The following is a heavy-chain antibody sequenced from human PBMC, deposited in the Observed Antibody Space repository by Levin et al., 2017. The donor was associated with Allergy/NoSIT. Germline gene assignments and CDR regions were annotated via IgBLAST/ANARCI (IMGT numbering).Heavy chain of an antibody. CDR3: AKDRRKGLEWLSIIPHYYGMDV. CDR2: MSHSGSST. CDR1: GFTFSSYA. Sequence: GESLKISCAASGFTFSSYAMNWVRQAPGKGLEWVSTMSHSGSSTYYADSVKGRFTISRDNSKNTLYLQMNSLRAEDTAVYYCAKDRRKGLEWLSIIPHYYGMDVWGQGTTVTVSS. V-gene: IGHV3-23*01. D-gene: IGHD3-3*01. J-gene: IGHJ6*02.